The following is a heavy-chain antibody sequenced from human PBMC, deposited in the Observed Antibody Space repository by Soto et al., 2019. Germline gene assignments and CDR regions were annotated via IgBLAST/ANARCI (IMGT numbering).Heavy chain of an antibody. CDR3: AKVKQWLYYFDY. Sequence: GGSLRLSCAASGFTFSSYEMNWVRQAPGKGLEWVSYISSSGSTIYYADSVKGRFTISRDNAENSLFLQMNSLRAEDTAVYYCAKVKQWLYYFDYWGPGTLVTVSS. V-gene: IGHV3-48*03. J-gene: IGHJ4*02. CDR1: GFTFSSYE. CDR2: ISSSGSTI. D-gene: IGHD6-19*01.